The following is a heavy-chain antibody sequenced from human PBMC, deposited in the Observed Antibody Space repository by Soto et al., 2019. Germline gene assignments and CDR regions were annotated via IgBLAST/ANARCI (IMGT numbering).Heavy chain of an antibody. CDR2: IIPIFGTA. J-gene: IGHJ4*02. CDR3: ARGVQYNWNAGAGYFDY. V-gene: IGHV1-69*01. Sequence: QVQLEQSGAEVKKPGSSVKVSCKASGGTFSSYAISWVRQAPGQGLEWMGGIIPIFGTANYAQKFQGRVTITADESTSTAYMELSSLRSEDTAVYYCARGVQYNWNAGAGYFDYWGQGTLVTVSS. CDR1: GGTFSSYA. D-gene: IGHD1-1*01.